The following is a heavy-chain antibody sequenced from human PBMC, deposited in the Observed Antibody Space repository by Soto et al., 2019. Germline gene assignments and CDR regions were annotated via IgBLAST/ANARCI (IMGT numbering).Heavy chain of an antibody. D-gene: IGHD2-8*02. CDR1: GGSFSGYY. V-gene: IGHV4-34*01. CDR3: ARDKITGLFDY. J-gene: IGHJ4*02. CDR2: INHSGST. Sequence: QVQLQQWGAGLLKPSETLSLTCAVYGGSFSGYYWTWIRQPPGTGLEWIGEINHSGSTNYNPSLKRRVTISVDTSKNQFSLKLTSVTAAGTAVYYCARDKITGLFDYWGQGTLVTVSS.